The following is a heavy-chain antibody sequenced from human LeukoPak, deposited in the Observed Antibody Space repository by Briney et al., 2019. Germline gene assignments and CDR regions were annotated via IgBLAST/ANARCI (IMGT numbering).Heavy chain of an antibody. Sequence: ETLSLTCTVSGGSISSYYWSWTRQPPGKGLEWIGYIYYSGSTNYNPSLKSRVTISVDTSKNQFSLKLSSVTAADTAVYYCARDQRGYSYGYDWFDPWGQGTLVTVSS. CDR1: GGSISSYY. V-gene: IGHV4-59*01. CDR2: IYYSGST. CDR3: ARDQRGYSYGYDWFDP. D-gene: IGHD5-18*01. J-gene: IGHJ5*02.